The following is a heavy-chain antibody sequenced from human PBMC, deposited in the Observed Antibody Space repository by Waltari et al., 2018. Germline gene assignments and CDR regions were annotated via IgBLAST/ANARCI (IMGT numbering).Heavy chain of an antibody. CDR1: GNTLTELS. CDR2: INPNSGGT. D-gene: IGHD2-15*01. Sequence: QVQLVQSGAEVKKPGASVKVSCKASGNTLTELSMPWVRQAPGTGLEWMGRINPNSGGTNYAQKLQGRVTMTRDTSISTAYMALSRLRSDDTAMYYCARTPLGYCSGGSCYPFDYWGQGTLVTVSS. V-gene: IGHV1-2*06. J-gene: IGHJ4*02. CDR3: ARTPLGYCSGGSCYPFDY.